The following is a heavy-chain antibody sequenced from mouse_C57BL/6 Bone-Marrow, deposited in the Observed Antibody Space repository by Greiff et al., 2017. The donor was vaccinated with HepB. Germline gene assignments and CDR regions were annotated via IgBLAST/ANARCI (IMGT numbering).Heavy chain of an antibody. D-gene: IGHD1-1*01. CDR1: GFTFTDYY. J-gene: IGHJ2*01. CDR3: ARYEGGYYYGSSWGNYFDY. V-gene: IGHV7-3*01. CDR2: IRNKANGYTT. Sequence: EVKLMESGGGLVQPGGSLSLSCAASGFTFTDYYMSWVRQPPGKALEWLGFIRNKANGYTTEYSASVKGRFTISIDNSQSILYLQMNALRAEDSATYYCARYEGGYYYGSSWGNYFDYWGQGTTLTVSS.